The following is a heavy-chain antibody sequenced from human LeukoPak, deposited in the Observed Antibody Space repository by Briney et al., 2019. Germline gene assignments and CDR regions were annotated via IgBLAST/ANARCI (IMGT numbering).Heavy chain of an antibody. CDR3: ARPHSSSGWYSAWFDP. CDR2: VYYSGTT. Sequence: SETLSLTCTVSGGSISSSSYYWGWIRQPPGKGLEWIGNVYYSGTTYYNPSLKSRVTISVNTSKNQFSLKLNSVTAADTAVYFCARPHSSSGWYSAWFDPWGQGTLVTVSS. CDR1: GGSISSSSYY. J-gene: IGHJ5*02. D-gene: IGHD6-19*01. V-gene: IGHV4-39*01.